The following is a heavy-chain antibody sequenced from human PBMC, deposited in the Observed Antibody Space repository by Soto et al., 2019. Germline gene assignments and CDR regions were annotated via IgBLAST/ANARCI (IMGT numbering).Heavy chain of an antibody. V-gene: IGHV1-69*06. CDR1: GGTFSDYT. CDR3: ARYWSAGTLYGAFDI. Sequence: ASVKVSCKASGGTFSDYTMSWLRQAPGRGLEWMGGIIPMIGATNNAQKLKGRLTITADKSTATVYMELNSLRSDDTAVYYCARYWSAGTLYGAFDIWGQGTEVTVSS. J-gene: IGHJ3*02. CDR2: IIPMIGAT. D-gene: IGHD2-15*01.